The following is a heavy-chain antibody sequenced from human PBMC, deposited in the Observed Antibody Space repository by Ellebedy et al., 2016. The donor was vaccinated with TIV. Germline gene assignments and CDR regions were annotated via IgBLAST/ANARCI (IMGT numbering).Heavy chain of an antibody. CDR1: GFTVSRNS. V-gene: IGHV3-53*01. CDR3: ARDSGRD. J-gene: IGHJ4*02. CDR2: IYTGGGI. Sequence: GGSLRLXCAASGFTVSRNSMTWVRQPPGKGLEWVSIIYTGGGIFYADSVKGRFTISTDNSKNTLYLQMNNLRADDTAVYYCARDSGRDWGQGTLVTVSS. D-gene: IGHD1-26*01.